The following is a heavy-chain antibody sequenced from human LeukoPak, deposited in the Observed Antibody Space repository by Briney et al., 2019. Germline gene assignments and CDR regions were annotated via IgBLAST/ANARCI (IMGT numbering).Heavy chain of an antibody. D-gene: IGHD6-13*01. CDR1: GGTFSRYA. Sequence: GASVKVSCKASGGTFSRYALSWVRQAPGRGLEWMGWINTADGITKYSQKFQGRVTITRDTSASIVYLELTSLRSEDTAVYYCARPGASSPGNWFASWGQGTLVTVSS. CDR2: INTADGIT. J-gene: IGHJ5*01. V-gene: IGHV1-3*04. CDR3: ARPGASSPGNWFAS.